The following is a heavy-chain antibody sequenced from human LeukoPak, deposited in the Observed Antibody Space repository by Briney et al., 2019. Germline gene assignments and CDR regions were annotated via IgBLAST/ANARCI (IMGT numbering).Heavy chain of an antibody. V-gene: IGHV4-30-4*08. CDR1: GGSISSGDYY. J-gene: IGHJ4*02. CDR3: ARLVENTYYYDSSEYYFDY. D-gene: IGHD3-22*01. CDR2: IYYSGST. Sequence: SETLSLTCTVSGGSISSGDYYWSWIRQPPGKGLEWIVYIYYSGSTYYNPSLKSRVTISVDTSKNQFSLKLSSVTAADTAVYYCARLVENTYYYDSSEYYFDYWGQGTLVTVSS.